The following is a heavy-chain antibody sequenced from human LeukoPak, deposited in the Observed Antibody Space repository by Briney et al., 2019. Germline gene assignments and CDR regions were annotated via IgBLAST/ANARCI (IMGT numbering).Heavy chain of an antibody. CDR3: AREKFDS. V-gene: IGHV3-30*14. J-gene: IGHJ5*01. Sequence: GGSLRLSCAASGFAFSNFAMHWVRQAPGKGLEWVAVVSYEGTIKYYSDSAKGRFTISKDNSNSLISLQMNNLTTEDTAVYYCAREKFDSWGQGTLVIVSP. CDR2: VSYEGTIK. CDR1: GFAFSNFA.